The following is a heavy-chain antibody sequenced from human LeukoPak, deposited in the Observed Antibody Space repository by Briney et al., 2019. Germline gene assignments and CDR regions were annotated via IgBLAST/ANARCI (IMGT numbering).Heavy chain of an antibody. CDR1: GLTFRSYA. Sequence: GGSLRLSCAASGLTFRSYAMTWVRQAPGKGLEGVSVISGSGDSTYYADSVKGRFIISRDNSKNTLFLQMNSLRAEDTAIYYCATSRGDFDWTPPPAFDYWGQGTLVTVSS. D-gene: IGHD3-9*01. CDR3: ATSRGDFDWTPPPAFDY. V-gene: IGHV3-23*01. J-gene: IGHJ4*02. CDR2: ISGSGDST.